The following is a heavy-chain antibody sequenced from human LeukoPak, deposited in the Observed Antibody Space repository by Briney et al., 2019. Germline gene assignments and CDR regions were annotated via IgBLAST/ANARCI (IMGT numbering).Heavy chain of an antibody. V-gene: IGHV4-4*02. D-gene: IGHD6-19*01. J-gene: IGHJ5*02. CDR3: ARDRSGWYDGFDP. CDR1: GGSLNSSNC. Sequence: SETLSLTCAVSGGSLNSSNCWSWVRQPPGKGLEWIGEIYHSGSTNYNPSLKSRVSISVDKSKNQFSLKLSSVTAADTAVYYCARDRSGWYDGFDPWGQGTLVTVSS. CDR2: IYHSGST.